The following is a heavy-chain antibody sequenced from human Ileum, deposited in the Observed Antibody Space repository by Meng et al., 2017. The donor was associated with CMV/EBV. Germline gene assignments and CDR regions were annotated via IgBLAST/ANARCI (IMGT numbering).Heavy chain of an antibody. V-gene: IGHV4-59*01. D-gene: IGHD4-11*01. CDR1: GDSITRYY. Sequence: SETLSLTCTVSGDSITRYYVNWIRQPPGKGLEWIGYRYYSETAYYSHSLRGRVIISADTAKNHFSLSLTSVTAADTVVYFCATTVHPVAYLNYFDPWGQGTPVTGAS. CDR2: RYYSETA. CDR3: ATTVHPVAYLNYFDP. J-gene: IGHJ5*02.